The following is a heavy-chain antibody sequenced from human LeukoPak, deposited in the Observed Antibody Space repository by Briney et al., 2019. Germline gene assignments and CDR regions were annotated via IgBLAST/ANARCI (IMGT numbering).Heavy chain of an antibody. V-gene: IGHV4-34*01. D-gene: IGHD3-9*01. CDR3: ARGPTYYDILTGYYRDPYYFDY. CDR2: INHSGST. CDR1: GGSFSGYY. Sequence: SETLSLTCAVYGGSFSGYYWSWIRQPPGKGLEWIGEINHSGSTNYNPSLKSRVTISVDTSKNQFSLKLSSVTAADTAVYYCARGPTYYDILTGYYRDPYYFDYWGQGTLVTVSS. J-gene: IGHJ4*02.